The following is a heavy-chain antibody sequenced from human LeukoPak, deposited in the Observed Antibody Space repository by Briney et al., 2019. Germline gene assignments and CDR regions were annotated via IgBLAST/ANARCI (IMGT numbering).Heavy chain of an antibody. CDR1: GFTFNNYA. V-gene: IGHV3-30-3*01. J-gene: IGHJ4*02. Sequence: PGGSLRLSCAASGFTFNNYAMHWVRQAPGKGLEWVAVISYDGTNQYYADSVKGRFTISRDNSKNTLYLQMNSLRAEDTAVYYCARGCRGVLWFGELSFDYWGLGIMVTVSS. CDR3: ARGCRGVLWFGELSFDY. D-gene: IGHD3-10*01. CDR2: ISYDGTNQ.